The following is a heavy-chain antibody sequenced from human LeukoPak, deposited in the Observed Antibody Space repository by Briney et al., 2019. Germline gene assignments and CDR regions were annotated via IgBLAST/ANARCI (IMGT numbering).Heavy chain of an antibody. Sequence: SETLSLTCSVSGGSVSSSTYYWGWIRPPPGKGLEWIGSMYHGGSTYYNPSLKSRVTISVDTSKNQFSLKLSSLTAADSAVYYCARHSSGDFWGYWGQGTLVTVSS. CDR1: GGSVSSSTYY. D-gene: IGHD4-17*01. CDR3: ARHSSGDFWGY. CDR2: MYHGGST. V-gene: IGHV4-39*01. J-gene: IGHJ4*02.